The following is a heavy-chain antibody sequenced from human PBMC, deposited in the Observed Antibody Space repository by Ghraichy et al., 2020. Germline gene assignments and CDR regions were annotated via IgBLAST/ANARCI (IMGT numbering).Heavy chain of an antibody. Sequence: GGSLRLSCVASGFPFSSLAMHWVRRAPGKGLEWVAVISYDGGSTYYVGSVRGRFTISRDNSKNTLYLQMDALRAEDTAVYYCAKTPLPDGSSPWCQRTQVTVSS. CDR1: GFPFSSLA. D-gene: IGHD2-15*01. J-gene: IGHJ5*02. CDR3: AKTPLPDGSSP. V-gene: IGHV3-30*18. CDR2: ISYDGGST.